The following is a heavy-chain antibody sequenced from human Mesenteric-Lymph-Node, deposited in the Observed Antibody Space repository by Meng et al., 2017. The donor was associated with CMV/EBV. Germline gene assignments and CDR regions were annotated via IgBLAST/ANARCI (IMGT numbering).Heavy chain of an antibody. CDR1: GYTFTTYG. Sequence: ASVKVSCKASGYTFTTYGLSWVRQAPGQGLEWMEWISSYNGNTNYGQKLQGRVTMTTDTSTSTAYMELRSLRSDDTAVYYCARDAYTTSSRDAFDIWGQGTMVTVSS. CDR3: ARDAYTTSSRDAFDI. V-gene: IGHV1-18*01. D-gene: IGHD6-6*01. J-gene: IGHJ3*02. CDR2: ISSYNGNT.